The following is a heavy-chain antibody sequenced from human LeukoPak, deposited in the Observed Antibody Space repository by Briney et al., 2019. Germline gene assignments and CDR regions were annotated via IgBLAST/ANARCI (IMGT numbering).Heavy chain of an antibody. Sequence: GGSLRLSCAASGFTFSGNAMNWVRQAPGKGLEWVSYISGSGSTTYYADSVKGRFTISRDNSKTTLYLQMDSLRGEDTAIYYCAKDPPTVVANAFHIWGQGTMVTVSS. D-gene: IGHD4-17*01. CDR1: GFTFSGNA. CDR2: ISGSGSTT. V-gene: IGHV3-23*01. CDR3: AKDPPTVVANAFHI. J-gene: IGHJ3*02.